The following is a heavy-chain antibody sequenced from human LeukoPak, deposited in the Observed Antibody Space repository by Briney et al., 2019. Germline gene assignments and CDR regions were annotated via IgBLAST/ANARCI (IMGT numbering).Heavy chain of an antibody. J-gene: IGHJ4*02. CDR3: ARNGGNSDFDY. D-gene: IGHD4-23*01. V-gene: IGHV3-21*01. CDR1: GFTFSSYG. Sequence: GGSLRLSCAASGFTFSSYGMNCVRQAPGKGLEWVSFISSSGTYIYYADSMKGRFTISRDNAKNSLYLQMNSLRAEDTALYYCARNGGNSDFDYWGQGTLVTVSS. CDR2: ISSSGTYI.